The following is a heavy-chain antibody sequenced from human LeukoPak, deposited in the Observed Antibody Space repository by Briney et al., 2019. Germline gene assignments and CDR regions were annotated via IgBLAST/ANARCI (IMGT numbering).Heavy chain of an antibody. J-gene: IGHJ6*02. V-gene: IGHV3-21*01. CDR2: ISSSGSYT. Sequence: GGSLRLSCAASGFTFRGYSMNWVRQAPGKGLEWVSSISSSGSYTYYTDSVKGRFTISRDDAKNSLYLQMDSLRAEDTAVYYCARGRDSSGYYYVPSTNYGMDVWGQGTTVTVSS. D-gene: IGHD3-22*01. CDR1: GFTFRGYS. CDR3: ARGRDSSGYYYVPSTNYGMDV.